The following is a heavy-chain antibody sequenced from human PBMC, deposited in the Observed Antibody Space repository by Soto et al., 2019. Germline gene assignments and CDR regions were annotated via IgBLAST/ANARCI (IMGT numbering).Heavy chain of an antibody. D-gene: IGHD3-3*01. CDR1: GFTFSSYG. V-gene: IGHV3-33*01. CDR2: IWYDGSNK. CDR3: ARDLRIGVVSYGMDV. Sequence: GGSLRLSCAASGFTFSSYGMHWVRHAPGKGLEWVAVIWYDGSNKYYADSVKGRFTISRDNSKNTLYLQMNSLRAEDTAVYYCARDLRIGVVSYGMDVWGQGTTVTVSS. J-gene: IGHJ6*02.